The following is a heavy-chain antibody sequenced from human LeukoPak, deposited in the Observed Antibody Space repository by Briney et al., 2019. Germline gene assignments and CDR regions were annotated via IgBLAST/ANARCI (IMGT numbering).Heavy chain of an antibody. CDR1: GFTFSNSW. CDR3: VTASHPGGWFDP. Sequence: PGGSLRLSCADSGFTFSNSWTTWVRQAPGKGLEWVASMIGDGSEIHYVDSVKGRFTISRDNAKNSLYLQMNSLTAEDTAMYYCVTASHPGGWFDPWGQGTLVTVSS. J-gene: IGHJ5*02. D-gene: IGHD3-10*01. V-gene: IGHV3-7*01. CDR2: MIGDGSEI.